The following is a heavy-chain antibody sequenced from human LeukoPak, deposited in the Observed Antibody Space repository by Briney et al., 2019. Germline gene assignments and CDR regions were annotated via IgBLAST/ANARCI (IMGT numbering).Heavy chain of an antibody. V-gene: IGHV4-39*07. D-gene: IGHD2-2*02. CDR1: GGSISSSSYY. Sequence: PSETLSLTCTVSGGSISSSSYYWGWIRQPPGKGLEWIGEINHSGSTNYNPSLKSRVTISVDTSKNQFSLKLSSVTAADTAVYYCARGRADIVVVPAAIRDYYYYYGMDVWGQGTTVTVSS. J-gene: IGHJ6*02. CDR2: INHSGST. CDR3: ARGRADIVVVPAAIRDYYYYYGMDV.